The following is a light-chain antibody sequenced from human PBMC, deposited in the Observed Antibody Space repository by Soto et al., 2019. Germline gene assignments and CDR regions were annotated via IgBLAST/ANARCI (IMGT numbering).Light chain of an antibody. Sequence: DIQMTQSPSSLSASVGDRVTITCRASQTISSYLNWYQQNPGKAPILLIYAASSLQKGVPSRFSGSGSGTEFTLTISTLQPEDFATYYCEQSSSIPYTFGQGTKLEIK. CDR1: QTISSY. V-gene: IGKV1-39*01. CDR2: AAS. J-gene: IGKJ2*01. CDR3: EQSSSIPYT.